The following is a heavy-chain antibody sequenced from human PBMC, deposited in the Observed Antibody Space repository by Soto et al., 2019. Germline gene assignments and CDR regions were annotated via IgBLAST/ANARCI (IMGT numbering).Heavy chain of an antibody. CDR2: IYTSGST. Sequence: SETLSLTCTVSGGSISSYYWSWIRQPAGKGLEWIGRIYTSGSTNYNPSLKSRVTMSVDTSKNQFSLKLSSVTAADTAVYYCARACHTPPSYNWFDPWGQGTLVTVSS. V-gene: IGHV4-4*07. J-gene: IGHJ5*02. CDR1: GGSISSYY. CDR3: ARACHTPPSYNWFDP.